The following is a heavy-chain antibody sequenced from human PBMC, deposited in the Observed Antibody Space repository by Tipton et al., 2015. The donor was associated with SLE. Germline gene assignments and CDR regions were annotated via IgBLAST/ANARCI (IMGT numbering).Heavy chain of an antibody. CDR2: IYYSGST. Sequence: LRLSCAASGFTFSSYSMNWVRQAPGKGLEWIGSIYYSGSTYYNPSLKSRVTISVDTSKNQFSLKLSSVTAADTAVYYCAKRQTTVTHFWYFDLWGRGTLVTVSS. J-gene: IGHJ2*01. CDR1: GFTFSSYS. D-gene: IGHD4-17*01. CDR3: AKRQTTVTHFWYFDL. V-gene: IGHV4-39*07.